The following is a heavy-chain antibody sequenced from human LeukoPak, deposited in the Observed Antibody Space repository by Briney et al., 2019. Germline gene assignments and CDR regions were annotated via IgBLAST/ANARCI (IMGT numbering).Heavy chain of an antibody. CDR2: IYYSGST. CDR1: GGSISSYY. D-gene: IGHD4-23*01. CDR3: ARDLRWFDY. Sequence: TSETLSLTCTVSGGSISSYYWSWIRQPPGKGLEWIGDIYYSGSTNYNPSLKSRVTISVDTSKNQFSLKLSSVTAADTAVYYCARDLRWFDYWGQGTLVTVSS. V-gene: IGHV4-59*01. J-gene: IGHJ4*02.